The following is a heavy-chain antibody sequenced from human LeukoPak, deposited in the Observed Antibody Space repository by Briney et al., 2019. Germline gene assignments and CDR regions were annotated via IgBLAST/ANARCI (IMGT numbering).Heavy chain of an antibody. Sequence: PSETLSLTCAVYGGSFSGYYWSWIRQPPGKGLEWIGYIYYSGSTNYNPSLKSRVTISVDTSKNQFSLKLSSVTAADTAVYYCARRTYYYDNSGYRFDLWGRGTLVTVSS. D-gene: IGHD3-22*01. CDR1: GGSFSGYY. CDR2: IYYSGST. CDR3: ARRTYYYDNSGYRFDL. J-gene: IGHJ2*01. V-gene: IGHV4-59*01.